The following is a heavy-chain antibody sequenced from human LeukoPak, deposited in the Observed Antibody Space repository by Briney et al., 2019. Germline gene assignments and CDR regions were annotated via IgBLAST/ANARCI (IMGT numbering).Heavy chain of an antibody. V-gene: IGHV1-2*04. J-gene: IGHJ4*02. D-gene: IGHD3-22*01. Sequence: GASVKVSCKASGYTFTSYGISWVRQAPGQGLEWMGWINPNSGGTNYAQKFQGWVTMTRDTSISTAYMELSRLRSDDTAVYYCARDGDSSGYDEFDYWGQGTLVTVSS. CDR1: GYTFTSYG. CDR2: INPNSGGT. CDR3: ARDGDSSGYDEFDY.